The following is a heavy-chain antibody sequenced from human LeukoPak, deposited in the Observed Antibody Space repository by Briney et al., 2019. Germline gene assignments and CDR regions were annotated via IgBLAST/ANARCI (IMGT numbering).Heavy chain of an antibody. Sequence: GGSLRLSCATSGVTLSSYWMHWVRQAPGKGLVWVSRINSDGSSTNYADSVKGRFTISRDNAKNSVYLQMNGLRAEDTAVYHCATGRSCTTCYLPDYWGQGTLVTVSS. D-gene: IGHD2-2*01. CDR1: GVTLSSYW. V-gene: IGHV3-74*01. CDR3: ATGRSCTTCYLPDY. J-gene: IGHJ4*02. CDR2: INSDGSST.